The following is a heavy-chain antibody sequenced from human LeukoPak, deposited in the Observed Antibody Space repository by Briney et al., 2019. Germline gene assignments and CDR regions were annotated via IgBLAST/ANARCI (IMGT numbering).Heavy chain of an antibody. CDR3: ARAGFGSGWYGDWFDP. Sequence: GGSLRLSCAASGFTFSSYWMHWVRQAPGKGLVWVSRITNDGSSTSYADSVKGRFTISRDNAKNTLYLQMNSLRAEDTAVYYCARAGFGSGWYGDWFDPWGQGTLVTVSS. J-gene: IGHJ5*02. CDR2: ITNDGSST. D-gene: IGHD6-19*01. V-gene: IGHV3-74*01. CDR1: GFTFSSYW.